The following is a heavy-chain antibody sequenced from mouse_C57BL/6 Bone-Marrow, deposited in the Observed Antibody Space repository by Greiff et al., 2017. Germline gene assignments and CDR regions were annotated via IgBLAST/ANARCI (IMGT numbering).Heavy chain of an antibody. CDR3: AKSYYPMDD. V-gene: IGHV2-5*01. J-gene: IGHJ4*01. CDR2: IWRGGSA. Sequence: VQLQQSGPGLVQPSQSLSITCTVSGFSLTSYGVHWVRQSPGKGLEWLGVIWRGGSADYNAALMSRLSITKDNSKSQVLFNMHSLQDDDAAIYYCAKSYYPMDDWGTGTSVTVSS. CDR1: GFSLTSYG.